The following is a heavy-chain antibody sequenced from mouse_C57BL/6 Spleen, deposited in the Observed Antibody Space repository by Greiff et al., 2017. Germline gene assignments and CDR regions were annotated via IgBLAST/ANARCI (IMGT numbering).Heavy chain of an antibody. D-gene: IGHD2-2*01. Sequence: EVKLVESGGGLVKPGGSLKLSCAASGFTFSSYAMSWVRQTPEKRLEWVATISDGGSYTYYPDNVKGRFTISRDNAKNNLYLQMSHLKSEDTAMYYSARDSGYPIAYWGQGTLVTVSA. J-gene: IGHJ3*01. CDR2: ISDGGSYT. CDR1: GFTFSSYA. CDR3: ARDSGYPIAY. V-gene: IGHV5-4*01.